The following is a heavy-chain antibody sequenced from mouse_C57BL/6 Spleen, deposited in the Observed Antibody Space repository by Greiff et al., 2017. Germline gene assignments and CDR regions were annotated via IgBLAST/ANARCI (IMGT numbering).Heavy chain of an antibody. CDR3: AREGIYDDYYDSFYAMDY. D-gene: IGHD2-3*01. CDR2: IYPGGGYT. J-gene: IGHJ4*01. Sequence: VQLQQSGAELVRPGTSVKMSCKASGYTFTNYWIGWAKPRPGHGLEWIGDIYPGGGYTNYNEKFKGKATLTADKSSSTAYMQFSSLTSEDSAIYYCAREGIYDDYYDSFYAMDYWGQGTSVTVSS. CDR1: GYTFTNYW. V-gene: IGHV1-63*01.